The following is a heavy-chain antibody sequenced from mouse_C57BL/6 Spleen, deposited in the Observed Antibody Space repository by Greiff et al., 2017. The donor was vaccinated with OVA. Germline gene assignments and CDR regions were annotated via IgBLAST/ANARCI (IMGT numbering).Heavy chain of an antibody. J-gene: IGHJ3*01. CDR2: ISSGSSTI. CDR3: ARPNYGSSYDWFAY. Sequence: EVKLMESGGGLVKPGGSLKLSCAASGFTFSDYGMHWVRQAPEKGLEWVAYISSGSSTIYYADTVKGRFTISRDHAKNTLFLQMTSLRSEDTAMYYCARPNYGSSYDWFAYWGQGTLVTVSA. CDR1: GFTFSDYG. D-gene: IGHD1-1*01. V-gene: IGHV5-17*01.